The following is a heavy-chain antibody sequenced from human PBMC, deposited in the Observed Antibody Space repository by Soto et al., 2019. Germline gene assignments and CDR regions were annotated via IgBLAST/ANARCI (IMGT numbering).Heavy chain of an antibody. V-gene: IGHV3-23*01. CDR2: ISGSGGST. D-gene: IGHD2-15*01. Sequence: EVQLLESGGGLVQPGGSLRLSCAASGFTFSSYAMSWVRQPPGKGLEWVSAISGSGGSTYYADSVKGRFTISRDNSKNTLYLQMNSLRAEDTAVYYCAKDPFPVVVVAATSFYYFDYWGQGTLVTVSS. CDR1: GFTFSSYA. CDR3: AKDPFPVVVVAATSFYYFDY. J-gene: IGHJ4*02.